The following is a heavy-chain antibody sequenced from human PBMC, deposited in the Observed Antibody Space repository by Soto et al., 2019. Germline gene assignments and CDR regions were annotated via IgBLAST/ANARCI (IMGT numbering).Heavy chain of an antibody. D-gene: IGHD3-22*01. Sequence: PSETLSLTCTVSGGSISSYYWSWIRQHPGKGLEWFGYIYYSGSTYYNPSLKGRVTISVDTSKNQFSLKLSSVTAADTAVYYCARTVEDYYDSSGYYLNPLFDYWGQGTLVTVSS. CDR1: GGSISSYY. CDR2: IYYSGST. CDR3: ARTVEDYYDSSGYYLNPLFDY. V-gene: IGHV4-59*06. J-gene: IGHJ4*02.